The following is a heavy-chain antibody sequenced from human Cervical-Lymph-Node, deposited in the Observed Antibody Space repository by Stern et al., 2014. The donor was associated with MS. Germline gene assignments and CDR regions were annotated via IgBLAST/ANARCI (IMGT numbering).Heavy chain of an antibody. V-gene: IGHV3-74*01. Sequence: VQLVESGGGLVQPGGSLRLSCAASGFTFSSYWMHWVRQAPGKGLVWVSRINSDGSSTRYADSVKGRFTISRDNAKNTLYLQMNSLRAEDTALYYCAREEYSSSVSDYWGQGTLVTVSS. CDR2: INSDGSST. D-gene: IGHD4-11*01. CDR1: GFTFSSYW. CDR3: AREEYSSSVSDY. J-gene: IGHJ4*02.